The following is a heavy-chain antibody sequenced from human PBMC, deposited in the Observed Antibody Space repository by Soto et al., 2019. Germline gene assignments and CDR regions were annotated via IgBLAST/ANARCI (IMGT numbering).Heavy chain of an antibody. V-gene: IGHV1-69*06. CDR3: ATDLIAAAGGNNWFDP. CDR2: IIPIFGTA. CDR1: GGTFSSYA. D-gene: IGHD6-13*01. Sequence: SVKVSCKASGGTFSSYAISWVRQAPGQGLEWMGGIIPIFGTANYAQKFQGRVTITADKSTLTAYMELSSLRSEDTAVYYCATDLIAAAGGNNWFDPWGQGTLVTVS. J-gene: IGHJ5*02.